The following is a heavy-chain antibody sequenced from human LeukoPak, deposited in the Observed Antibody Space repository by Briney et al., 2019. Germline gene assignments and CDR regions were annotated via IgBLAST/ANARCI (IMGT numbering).Heavy chain of an antibody. CDR1: GGSINSHSYY. CDR2: VYYDGTS. V-gene: IGHV4-39*01. J-gene: IGHJ4*02. Sequence: PSETLSLTCTVSGGSINSHSYYWGWIRQPPGKGLEWIGSVYYDGTSYPNPSLKTRAAVFVDTSRDQFSLDLSFVTAADTALYYCVRHISTNTGYFDSCGQGTVVSVSS. CDR3: VRHISTNTGYFDS. D-gene: IGHD5-24*01.